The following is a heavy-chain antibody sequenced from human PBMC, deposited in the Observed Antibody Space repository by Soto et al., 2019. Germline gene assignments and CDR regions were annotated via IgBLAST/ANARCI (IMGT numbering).Heavy chain of an antibody. D-gene: IGHD3-22*01. Sequence: VGSLRLSCAASGFTFSSYAMHWVRQAPGKGLEWVAVISYDGSNKYYADSVKGRFTISRDNSKNTLYLQMNSLRAEDTAVYYCARPHRTGYYYDSSGYYYDYWGQGTLVTVSS. J-gene: IGHJ4*02. V-gene: IGHV3-30-3*01. CDR1: GFTFSSYA. CDR2: ISYDGSNK. CDR3: ARPHRTGYYYDSSGYYYDY.